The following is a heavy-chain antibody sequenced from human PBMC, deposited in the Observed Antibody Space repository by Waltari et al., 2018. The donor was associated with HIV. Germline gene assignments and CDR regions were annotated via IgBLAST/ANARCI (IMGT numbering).Heavy chain of an antibody. CDR1: GFPFSSYS. D-gene: IGHD1-26*01. J-gene: IGHJ4*02. CDR2: ISRSNSYI. Sequence: EVQLVESGGGLVKPGGSLRPSCAASGFPFSSYSMNWVSQAPGMGLEWISSISRSNSYIYYADSVKGRFTISRDNAKNSLYLQMNSLRAEDTAVYYCASRGYSGSYGLDWGQGTLVTVSS. V-gene: IGHV3-21*01. CDR3: ASRGYSGSYGLD.